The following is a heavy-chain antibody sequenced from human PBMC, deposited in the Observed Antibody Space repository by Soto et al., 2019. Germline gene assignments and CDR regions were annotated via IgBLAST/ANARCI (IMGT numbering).Heavy chain of an antibody. CDR1: GGTFSSYA. Sequence: SVKVSCKASGGTFSSYAISWVRQAPGQGLEWMGGIIPIFGTANYAQKFQGRVTITADESTSTAYMELSSQRSEDTAVYYCASNRYYDILTGYQHYYYYYGMDVWGQGTTVTVSS. CDR3: ASNRYYDILTGYQHYYYYYGMDV. J-gene: IGHJ6*02. CDR2: IIPIFGTA. V-gene: IGHV1-69*13. D-gene: IGHD3-9*01.